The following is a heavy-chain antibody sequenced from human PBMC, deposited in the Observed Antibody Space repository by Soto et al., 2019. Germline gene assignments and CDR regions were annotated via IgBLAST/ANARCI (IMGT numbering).Heavy chain of an antibody. Sequence: SVKVSCKASGGTFSSYAISWVRQAPGQGLEWMGGIIPIFGTANYAQKFQGRVTITADESTSTAYMELSSLRSEDTAVYYCARGRDIVVVVAAVEMDVWGQGTTVTVSS. CDR1: GGTFSSYA. V-gene: IGHV1-69*13. D-gene: IGHD2-15*01. CDR2: IIPIFGTA. J-gene: IGHJ6*02. CDR3: ARGRDIVVVVAAVEMDV.